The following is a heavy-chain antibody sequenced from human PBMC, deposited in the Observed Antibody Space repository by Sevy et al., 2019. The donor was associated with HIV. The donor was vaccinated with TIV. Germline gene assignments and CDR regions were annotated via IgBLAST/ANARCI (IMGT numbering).Heavy chain of an antibody. V-gene: IGHV3-7*01. CDR1: GFRFSNFW. CDR2: INEDGAVK. CDR3: AIIGKRGGDFDS. J-gene: IGHJ4*02. Sequence: GGSLRLSCAASGFRFSNFWMSWVRQAPGKGLEWVANINEDGAVKYYADSVKGRFIISRDTANDSLYVQMFSLRAEDTAVYYCAIIGKRGGDFDSWGEGTRVTVSS. D-gene: IGHD1-20*01.